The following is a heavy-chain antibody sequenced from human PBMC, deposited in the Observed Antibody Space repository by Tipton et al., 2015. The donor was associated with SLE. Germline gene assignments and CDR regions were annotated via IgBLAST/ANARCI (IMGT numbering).Heavy chain of an antibody. J-gene: IGHJ6*02. CDR1: GGSISSSSYY. CDR3: ARLRDYDILTGWSGMDV. CDR2: IYYSGST. Sequence: TLSLTCTVSGGSISSSSYYWGWIRQPPGKGLEWIGSIYYSGSTYYNPSLKSRVTISVDTSKNPFSLKLSSVTAADPAVYYWARLRDYDILTGWSGMDVWGQGTTVTVSS. V-gene: IGHV4-39*07. D-gene: IGHD3-9*01.